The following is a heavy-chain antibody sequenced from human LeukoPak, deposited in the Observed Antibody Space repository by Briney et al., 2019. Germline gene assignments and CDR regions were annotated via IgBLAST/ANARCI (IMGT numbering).Heavy chain of an antibody. CDR3: ATSMTTEGVYFDY. D-gene: IGHD4-11*01. Sequence: GGSLRLSCAASGFTFSTYEMNWVRQAPGKGLEWVSYISSSITIYYADSVKGRFTISRDNAKKSLHLQMSSLRAEDTAVYYCATSMTTEGVYFDYWGQGALVTVSS. CDR1: GFTFSTYE. V-gene: IGHV3-48*03. CDR2: ISSSITI. J-gene: IGHJ4*02.